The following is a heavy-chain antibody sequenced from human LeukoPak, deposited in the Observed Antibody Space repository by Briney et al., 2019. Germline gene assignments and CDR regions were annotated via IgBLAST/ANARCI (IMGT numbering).Heavy chain of an antibody. Sequence: PGGSLRLSCAASGFTFSTYAMNWVRQAPGKGLEWVSVVSGGGATTNYADSVKGRFTISGDNSKNTVYLQMNRLRAEDTAVYYCAKDIAVAGTTFDYWGQGTLVTVSS. CDR1: GFTFSTYA. J-gene: IGHJ4*02. D-gene: IGHD6-19*01. CDR3: AKDIAVAGTTFDY. V-gene: IGHV3-23*01. CDR2: VSGGGATT.